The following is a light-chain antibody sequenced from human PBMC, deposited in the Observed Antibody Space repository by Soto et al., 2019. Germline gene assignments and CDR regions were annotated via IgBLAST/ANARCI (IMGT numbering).Light chain of an antibody. J-gene: IGKJ5*01. CDR3: QQHKSWPPIT. V-gene: IGKV3-11*01. Sequence: VLTQSPAPLSWSPGDSLTLSCQASQSSGTYLAWYQQKPGQAPRLLISDASNRATGIPARFSGSGSGTDFSLTISGLEPEDFAVYYCQQHKSWPPITFGQGTRLEI. CDR1: QSSGTY. CDR2: DAS.